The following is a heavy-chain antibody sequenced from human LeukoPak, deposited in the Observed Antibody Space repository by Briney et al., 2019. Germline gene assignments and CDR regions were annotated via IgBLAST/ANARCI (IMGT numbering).Heavy chain of an antibody. CDR1: GYTFTSYA. CDR3: ARVGVDILTGYYIFDY. V-gene: IGHV7-4-1*02. D-gene: IGHD3-9*01. CDR2: INTNTGNP. Sequence: ASVKVSCKASGYTFTSYAMNWVRQAPGQGLEWMGWINTNTGNPTYAQGFTGRFVFSLDTSVSTAYLQISSLKAEDTAVYYCARVGVDILTGYYIFDYWGQGTLVTVSS. J-gene: IGHJ4*02.